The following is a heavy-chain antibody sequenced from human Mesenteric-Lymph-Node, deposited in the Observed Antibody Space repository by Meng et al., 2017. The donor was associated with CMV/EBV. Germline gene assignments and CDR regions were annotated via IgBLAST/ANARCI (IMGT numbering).Heavy chain of an antibody. Sequence: GESLKISCAASGFTFSSYEMNWVRQAPGKGLEWVSYISSSGSTIYYADSVKGRFTISRDNSKNTLYLQMNSLRPEDTGIYYCAKEYRSPFDDWGQGTLVTVSS. CDR1: GFTFSSYE. V-gene: IGHV3-48*03. J-gene: IGHJ4*02. D-gene: IGHD6-13*01. CDR3: AKEYRSPFDD. CDR2: ISSSGSTI.